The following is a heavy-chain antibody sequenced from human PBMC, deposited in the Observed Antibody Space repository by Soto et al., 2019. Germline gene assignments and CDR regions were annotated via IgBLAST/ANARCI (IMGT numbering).Heavy chain of an antibody. Sequence: SETLSLTCTVSGGFISTYFWSWIRQVPGKGPEWIGYIFYNGTTNYNPSLKSRVTMSVDTSKNQFSLKLNSVTAADTAVYYCARSPQQIRFLVLWFDPRGPGTHVTVSS. CDR3: ARSPQQIRFLVLWFDP. J-gene: IGHJ5*02. D-gene: IGHD3-3*01. CDR1: GGFISTYF. CDR2: IFYNGTT. V-gene: IGHV4-59*01.